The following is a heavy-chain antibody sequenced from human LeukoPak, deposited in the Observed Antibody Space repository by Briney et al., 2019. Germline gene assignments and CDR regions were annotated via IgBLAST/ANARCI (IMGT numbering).Heavy chain of an antibody. V-gene: IGHV4-39*01. CDR3: ARLLGGTTNGYFDY. CDR2: IYYTGST. D-gene: IGHD1-1*01. J-gene: IGHJ4*02. Sequence: PPETPCPTRTVSGGSITSSRDYWGGIRQPPGKGLEWIGSIYYTGSTYYNPSLKGRVTTAVDTSKNQFSLKLSSVTAADTAVYYCARLLGGTTNGYFDYWGQGTLVTVSS. CDR1: GGSITSSRDY.